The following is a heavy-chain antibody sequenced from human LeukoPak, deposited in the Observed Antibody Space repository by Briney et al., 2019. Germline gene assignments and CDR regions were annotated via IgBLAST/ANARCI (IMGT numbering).Heavy chain of an antibody. CDR1: GGTFSSYA. CDR2: IIPIFGTA. J-gene: IGHJ4*02. V-gene: IGHV1-69*13. Sequence: SVKVSCKASGGTFSSYAISWVRQAPGQGLEWMGGIIPIFGTANYAQKFQGRVTITADESTSTAYMKLSSLRSEDTAVYYCARENPNPGYSSSWLDYWGQGTLVTVSS. D-gene: IGHD6-13*01. CDR3: ARENPNPGYSSSWLDY.